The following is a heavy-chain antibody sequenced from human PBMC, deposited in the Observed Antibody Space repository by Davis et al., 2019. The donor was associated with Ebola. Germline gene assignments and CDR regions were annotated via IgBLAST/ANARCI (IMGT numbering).Heavy chain of an antibody. D-gene: IGHD2-15*01. CDR3: AREVVVVVAATPVTFYYYGMDV. J-gene: IGHJ6*02. V-gene: IGHV1-46*01. Sequence: ASVKVSCKASGYTFTKFYMHWVRQAPGQGLEWMGIINPSGGSTSYAQKFQGRVTMTRDTSTSTVYMELSSLRSEDTAVYYCAREVVVVVAATPVTFYYYGMDVWGQGTTVTVSS. CDR1: GYTFTKFY. CDR2: INPSGGST.